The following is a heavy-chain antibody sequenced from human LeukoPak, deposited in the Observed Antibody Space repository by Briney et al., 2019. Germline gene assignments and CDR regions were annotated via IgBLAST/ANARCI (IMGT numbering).Heavy chain of an antibody. CDR1: GGSISSSNW. Sequence: PSETLSLTCAVSGGSISSSNWWNWVRQPPGKGLEWIGEIYHSGSTNYNPSLKSRVTISVDKSKNQFSLKLSSVTAADTAVYYCARRPFVVVPAVTPARDYYYGMDVWGQGTTVTVSS. V-gene: IGHV4-4*02. CDR2: IYHSGST. D-gene: IGHD2-2*01. CDR3: ARRPFVVVPAVTPARDYYYGMDV. J-gene: IGHJ6*02.